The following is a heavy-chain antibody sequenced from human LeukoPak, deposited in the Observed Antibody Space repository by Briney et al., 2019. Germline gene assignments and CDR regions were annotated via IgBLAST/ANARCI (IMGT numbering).Heavy chain of an antibody. Sequence: SGGSLRLSCVASGFTLYDFALHWVRQAPGKGLEWISLISGDGDNTYYADSVKGRFTISRDTSTNSLYLQMSSLRAEDTVFCYCAKGVRSGTYYNCFDPWGQGTLVTVSS. V-gene: IGHV3-43*02. D-gene: IGHD1-26*01. J-gene: IGHJ5*02. CDR2: ISGDGDNT. CDR1: GFTLYDFA. CDR3: AKGVRSGTYYNCFDP.